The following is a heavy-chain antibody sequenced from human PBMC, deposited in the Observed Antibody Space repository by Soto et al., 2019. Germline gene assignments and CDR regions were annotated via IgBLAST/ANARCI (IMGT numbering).Heavy chain of an antibody. D-gene: IGHD3-3*01. J-gene: IGHJ4*02. CDR3: ARSVLDSLALGDYHLDF. V-gene: IGHV1-2*07. Sequence: QVQLVQSGAEVMKPGASVEVSCKASGYTFSGHYLHWVRQAPGQGLEWMGWVHPNSGGTNYAPKFRGRLTLTRDTSISTAHMELRRLRSADTAVYYCARSVLDSLALGDYHLDFWGQGTLITVSS. CDR2: VHPNSGGT. CDR1: GYTFSGHY.